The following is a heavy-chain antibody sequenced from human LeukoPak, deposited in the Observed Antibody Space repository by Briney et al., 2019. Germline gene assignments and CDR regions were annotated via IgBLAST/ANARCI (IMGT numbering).Heavy chain of an antibody. V-gene: IGHV3-30*02. Sequence: GGSLRLSCAASGFTFSSYGMHWVRQAPGEGLEWVVFIRYDGSNKYYADSVKGRFTISRDNSKNTLYLQMNSLRAEDTAVYYCAKETYSSFDYWGQGTLVTVSS. CDR2: IRYDGSNK. J-gene: IGHJ4*02. CDR1: GFTFSSYG. D-gene: IGHD2-15*01. CDR3: AKETYSSFDY.